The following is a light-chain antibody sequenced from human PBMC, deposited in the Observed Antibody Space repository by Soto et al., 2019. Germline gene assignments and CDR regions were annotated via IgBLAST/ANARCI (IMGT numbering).Light chain of an antibody. CDR1: QAINKY. CDR3: QQSYTTPGT. Sequence: DIQMTQSPSSLPASVGDSVTITCRASQAINKYLNWYQHKAGQAPKLLIYGASSLHKGVPARFRGSGAGKFFTLTISSLQPEDFATYYCQQSYTTPGTFGRGTTVEIK. CDR2: GAS. J-gene: IGKJ1*01. V-gene: IGKV1-39*01.